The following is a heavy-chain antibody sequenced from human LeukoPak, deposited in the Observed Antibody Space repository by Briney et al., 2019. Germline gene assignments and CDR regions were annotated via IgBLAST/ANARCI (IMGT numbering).Heavy chain of an antibody. Sequence: PSETLSLTCTVSGGSISSYYWSWIRQPPGKGLEWIGYIYYSGSTNYNPSLKSRVTISVDTSKNQFSLKLSSVTAADTAVYSCARDRVTYYYGSGSYYGPNYYYYGMDVWGQGTTVTVSS. CDR3: ARDRVTYYYGSGSYYGPNYYYYGMDV. CDR1: GGSISSYY. CDR2: IYYSGST. V-gene: IGHV4-59*01. J-gene: IGHJ6*02. D-gene: IGHD3-10*01.